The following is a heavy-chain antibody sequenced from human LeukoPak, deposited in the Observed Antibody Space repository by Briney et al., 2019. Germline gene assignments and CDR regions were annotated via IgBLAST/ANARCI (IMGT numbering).Heavy chain of an antibody. CDR1: GFTFSSYS. CDR3: ARHTAMAVLDY. CDR2: ISSSSSTI. V-gene: IGHV3-48*01. Sequence: GGSLRLSCAASGFTFSSYSMNWVRQAAGKGLEWVSYISSSSSTIYYADSVKGRFTISRDNAKNSLYLQMNSLRAEDTAVYYCARHTAMAVLDYWGQGTLVTVSS. J-gene: IGHJ4*02. D-gene: IGHD5-18*01.